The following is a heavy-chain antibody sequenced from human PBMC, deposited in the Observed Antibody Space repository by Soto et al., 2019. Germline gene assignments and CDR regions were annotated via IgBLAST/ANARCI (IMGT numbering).Heavy chain of an antibody. D-gene: IGHD2-2*02. Sequence: GGSLRLSCAASGFTFSNAWMSWVRQAPGKGLEWVGRIKSKTDGGTTDYAAPVKGRFTISRDDSKNTLYLQMNSLKTEDTAVYYCTPQPYCSSTSCYRPYFQHWGQGTLVTVSS. CDR2: IKSKTDGGTT. V-gene: IGHV3-15*01. CDR1: GFTFSNAW. CDR3: TPQPYCSSTSCYRPYFQH. J-gene: IGHJ1*01.